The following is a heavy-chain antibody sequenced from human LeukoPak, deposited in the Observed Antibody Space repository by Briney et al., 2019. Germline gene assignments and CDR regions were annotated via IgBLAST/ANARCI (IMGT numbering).Heavy chain of an antibody. CDR3: AKDRGYYYDGSWFDP. Sequence: GGSLRLSCAASGFTFDDYAMHWVRQAPGKGLEWVSLISGDGGSTYYADSVKGRFTISRDNSKNSLYLQMNSLRTEDTALYYCAKDRGYYYDGSWFDPWGQGTLVTVSS. CDR2: ISGDGGST. V-gene: IGHV3-43*02. D-gene: IGHD3-22*01. J-gene: IGHJ5*02. CDR1: GFTFDDYA.